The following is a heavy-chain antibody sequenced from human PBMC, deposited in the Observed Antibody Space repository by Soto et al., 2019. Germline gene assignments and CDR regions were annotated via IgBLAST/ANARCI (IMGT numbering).Heavy chain of an antibody. V-gene: IGHV6-1*01. CDR2: TYYRSKWYN. J-gene: IGHJ4*02. CDR1: GDSVSSNSAA. Sequence: SQTLSLTCAISGDSVSSNSAAWNWIRQSPSRGLEWLGRTYYRSKWYNDYAVSVKSRITINPDTSKNQFSLQLNSVTPEDTAVYYCARAVVLTGYYHADYLDYWGQGTLVTVS. CDR3: ARAVVLTGYYHADYLDY. D-gene: IGHD3-9*01.